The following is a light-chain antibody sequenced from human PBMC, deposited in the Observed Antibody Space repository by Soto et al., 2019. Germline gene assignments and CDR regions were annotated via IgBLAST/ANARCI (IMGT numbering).Light chain of an antibody. V-gene: IGLV1-40*01. J-gene: IGLJ3*02. CDR1: SSNIGAGYD. Sequence: QSVLTQPPSVSGAPGQRVTISCTGSSSNIGAGYDVHWYQQLPGTAPELLFYGNSNRPSGVPDRFSGSKSGTSASLAITGLQAEDEADYYCQSYDSSLSCWVFGGGTQLTVL. CDR3: QSYDSSLSCWV. CDR2: GNS.